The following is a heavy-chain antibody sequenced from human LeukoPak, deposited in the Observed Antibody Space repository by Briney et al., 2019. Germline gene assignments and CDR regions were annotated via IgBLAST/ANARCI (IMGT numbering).Heavy chain of an antibody. CDR2: IYHSGST. D-gene: IGHD3-3*01. CDR3: AREDYDDSGAWYFDL. J-gene: IGHJ2*01. CDR1: GGSISSSNW. Sequence: SETLSLTCAVSGGSISSSNWWSWVRPPPGKGLEWIGEIYHSGSTNYNPSLKSRVTISVDKSKNQFSLKLSSVTAADTAVYYCAREDYDDSGAWYFDLWGRGTLVTVSS. V-gene: IGHV4-4*02.